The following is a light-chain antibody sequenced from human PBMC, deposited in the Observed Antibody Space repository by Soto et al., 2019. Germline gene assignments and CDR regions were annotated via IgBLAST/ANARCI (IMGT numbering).Light chain of an antibody. Sequence: QSARTQPASVSGSPGQSITLSCSGSSSDVGAYNYVSWYQQHPGKAPKLLIYEVSNRPSGVSNRFSGSKSGNTASLTISGLHADDEADDYCSSYTPTTTLRVFGGGTKVTVL. V-gene: IGLV2-14*01. CDR3: SSYTPTTTLRV. J-gene: IGLJ2*01. CDR1: SSDVGAYNY. CDR2: EVS.